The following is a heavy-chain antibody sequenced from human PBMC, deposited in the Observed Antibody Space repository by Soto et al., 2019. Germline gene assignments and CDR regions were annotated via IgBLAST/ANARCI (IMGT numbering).Heavy chain of an antibody. D-gene: IGHD6-19*01. CDR2: IYSGGST. CDR3: ARVVGIAVAEHFDY. Sequence: GGSLRLSCAASGFTVSSNYMSWVRQAPGKGLEWVSVIYSGGSTYYADSVKGRFTISRDNSKNTLYLQMNSLRAEDTAVYYCARVVGIAVAEHFDYWGQGTLVTVSS. J-gene: IGHJ4*02. CDR1: GFTVSSNY. V-gene: IGHV3-53*01.